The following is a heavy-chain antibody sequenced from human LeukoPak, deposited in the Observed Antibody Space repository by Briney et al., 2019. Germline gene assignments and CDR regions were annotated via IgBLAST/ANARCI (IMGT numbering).Heavy chain of an antibody. CDR1: GYTLTELS. J-gene: IGHJ5*02. CDR2: MNPNSGNT. D-gene: IGHD6-13*01. CDR3: ARVGIAAT. V-gene: IGHV1-8*01. Sequence: GASVKVSCKVSGYTLTELSMHWVRQATGQGLEWMGWMNPNSGNTGYAQKFQGRVTMTRNTSISTAYMELSSLRSEDTAVYYCARVGIAATWGQGTLVTVSS.